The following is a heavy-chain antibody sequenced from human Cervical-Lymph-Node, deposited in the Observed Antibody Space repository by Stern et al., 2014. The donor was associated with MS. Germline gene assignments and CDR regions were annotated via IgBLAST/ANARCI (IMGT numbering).Heavy chain of an antibody. Sequence: ESGPTLVKPTQTLKLTCTCSGFSLNTDGVGVGWIRQPPGKALEGLAVIFWDDDAPDSPSLKSRLSITKDTSKNQVVLTMANMDPVDTATYYCAHTTVTFDEAYGLDVWGQGTTVTVSS. CDR1: GFSLNTDGVG. CDR3: AHTTVTFDEAYGLDV. D-gene: IGHD4-17*01. CDR2: IFWDDDA. J-gene: IGHJ6*02. V-gene: IGHV2-5*02.